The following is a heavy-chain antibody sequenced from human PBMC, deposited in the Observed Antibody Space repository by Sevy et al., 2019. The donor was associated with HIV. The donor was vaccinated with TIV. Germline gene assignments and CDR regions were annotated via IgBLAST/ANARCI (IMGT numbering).Heavy chain of an antibody. CDR1: GFTFSSYA. V-gene: IGHV3-23*01. Sequence: GGSLRLSCAASGFTFSSYAMRWVRQAPGKGLEWVSAISGCGGSTYYADSVKGRFTISRDNSKNRLYLQMNSLRAEDTAVYYCAKTTTVTTLSWFDPWGQGTLVTVSS. D-gene: IGHD4-4*01. CDR2: ISGCGGST. J-gene: IGHJ5*02. CDR3: AKTTTVTTLSWFDP.